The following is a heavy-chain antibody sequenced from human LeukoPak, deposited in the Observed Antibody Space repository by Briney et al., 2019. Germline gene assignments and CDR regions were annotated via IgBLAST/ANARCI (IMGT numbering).Heavy chain of an antibody. D-gene: IGHD3-10*01. J-gene: IGHJ6*03. V-gene: IGHV3-48*01. CDR1: GFTFSSYS. Sequence: PGGSLRLSCAASGFTFSSYSMNWVRQAPGKGLEWVSYISSSSSTIYYADSVKGRFTFSRDNAKNSLYLQMNSLRAEDTAVYYCARVEITMVRGVMGYYYYYYMDVWGKGTTVTVSS. CDR2: ISSSSSTI. CDR3: ARVEITMVRGVMGYYYYYYMDV.